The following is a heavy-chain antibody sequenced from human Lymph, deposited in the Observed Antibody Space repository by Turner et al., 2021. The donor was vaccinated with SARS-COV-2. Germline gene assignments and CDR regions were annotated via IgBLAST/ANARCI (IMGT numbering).Heavy chain of an antibody. CDR3: ARETVNNWVDP. CDR1: GGSMNSNY. V-gene: IGHV4-59*01. Sequence: QVQLQESGPRLVMPLETLSLTCTVSGGSMNSNYWSWIRQPPGKRLEWIGYIYYRGSTNYNPSLKSRVTITVDTSKNQFSLKLTSVTAADTAIYDCARETVNNWVDPWGQGILVTVSS. D-gene: IGHD2-21*02. J-gene: IGHJ5*02. CDR2: IYYRGST.